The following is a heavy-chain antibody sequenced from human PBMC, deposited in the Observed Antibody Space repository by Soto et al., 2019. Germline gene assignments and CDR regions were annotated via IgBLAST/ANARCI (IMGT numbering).Heavy chain of an antibody. Sequence: EVQLLESGGGLVQPGGSLRLSCAASGFTFSNYAMSWVRQAPGKGLEWVSAISGSGGSTYYADSVKGRFTISRHNSKNTLYLQMNSRRAEDTAVYYCAKVPASPMTRIVVVIGEYDYWGQGTLVTVSS. CDR2: ISGSGGST. D-gene: IGHD3-22*01. V-gene: IGHV3-23*01. CDR3: AKVPASPMTRIVVVIGEYDY. J-gene: IGHJ4*02. CDR1: GFTFSNYA.